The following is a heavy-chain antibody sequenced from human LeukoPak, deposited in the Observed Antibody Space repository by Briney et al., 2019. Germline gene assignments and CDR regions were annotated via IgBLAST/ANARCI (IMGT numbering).Heavy chain of an antibody. V-gene: IGHV4-39*07. CDR1: GGSISSSSYY. D-gene: IGHD1-26*01. J-gene: IGHJ2*01. CDR2: IYYSGST. CDR3: ARRLYSDGSYVNWYFGL. Sequence: SETLSLTCTVSGGSISSSSYYWGWIRQPPGKGLEWIGRIYYSGSTYYNPSLKSRVTISVDTSKNQFSLKLSSVTAADTAVYYCARRLYSDGSYVNWYFGLWGRGTLVTVSS.